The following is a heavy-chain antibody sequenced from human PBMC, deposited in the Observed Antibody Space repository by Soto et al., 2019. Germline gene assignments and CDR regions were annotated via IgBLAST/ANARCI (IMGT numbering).Heavy chain of an antibody. CDR2: IYYSGST. J-gene: IGHJ6*02. CDR1: GGSISSGDYY. V-gene: IGHV4-30-4*01. CDR3: ARWIQLWSPIGRHYRYGDV. Sequence: QVQLQESGPGLVKPSQTLSLTRTVSGGSISSGDYYWSWIRQPPGKCLEWIGYIYYSGSTYYNPSLKSRVTISVHTSKNQFSLKLSSVTAADTAVYYCARWIQLWSPIGRHYRYGDVWGQGTTVTVSS. D-gene: IGHD5-18*01.